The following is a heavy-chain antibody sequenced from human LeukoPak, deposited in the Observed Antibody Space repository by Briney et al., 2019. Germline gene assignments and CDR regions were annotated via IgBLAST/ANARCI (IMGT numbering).Heavy chain of an antibody. Sequence: PSETLSLTCTVSGGSISSYYWSWIRQPAGKGLEWIGRIYTSGSTNYNPSLKSRVTMSVDTSKNQFSLKLSSVTAADTAVYYCARDLGGTPYSNYGGNWFDPWGQGTLVTVSS. CDR3: ARDLGGTPYSNYGGNWFDP. J-gene: IGHJ5*02. D-gene: IGHD4-4*01. V-gene: IGHV4-4*07. CDR2: IYTSGST. CDR1: GGSISSYY.